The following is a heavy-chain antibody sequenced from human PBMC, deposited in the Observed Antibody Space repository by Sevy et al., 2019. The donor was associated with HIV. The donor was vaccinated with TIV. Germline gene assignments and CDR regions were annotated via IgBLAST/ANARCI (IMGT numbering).Heavy chain of an antibody. Sequence: GGYLRLSCAASGFTFSNAWMSWVRQAPGKGLEWIGRIKSKTDGGTTDYAAPVKGRFTISRDDSKNTLYLQMNSLKTEDTAVYYCTTTYHYDSSGYDPNDYWGQGTLVTVSS. CDR3: TTTYHYDSSGYDPNDY. CDR2: IKSKTDGGTT. J-gene: IGHJ4*02. V-gene: IGHV3-15*01. CDR1: GFTFSNAW. D-gene: IGHD3-22*01.